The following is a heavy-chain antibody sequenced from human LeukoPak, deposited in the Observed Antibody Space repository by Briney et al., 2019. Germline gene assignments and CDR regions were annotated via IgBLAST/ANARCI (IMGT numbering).Heavy chain of an antibody. Sequence: GGSLRLSCAASGFPFSAYSMYWVRRAPGKGLEWVSSISGSSAYVYYADSVKGRFTVSRDNAKNSLYLQMSSLRAEDTAVYYCAKAYYDSSGYSYYFDYWGQGTPVTVSS. CDR3: AKAYYDSSGYSYYFDY. CDR2: ISGSSAYV. D-gene: IGHD3-22*01. CDR1: GFPFSAYS. V-gene: IGHV3-21*01. J-gene: IGHJ4*02.